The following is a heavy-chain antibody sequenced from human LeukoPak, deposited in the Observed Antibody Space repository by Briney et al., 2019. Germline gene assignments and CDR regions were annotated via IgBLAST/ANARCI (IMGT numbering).Heavy chain of an antibody. V-gene: IGHV1-18*01. CDR3: ATFGPGSNYDFWSGYYH. CDR2: IIAYNGNT. Sequence: ASVKVSCKPSGYTSTSYGIGWGRHAPGQGLERMGWIIAYNGNTNYTHKLQGRVTMTTNTSTSTAYMELRSLRSDDTAVYSCATFGPGSNYDFWSGYYHWGQGTLVTVSS. J-gene: IGHJ5*02. D-gene: IGHD3-3*01. CDR1: GYTSTSYG.